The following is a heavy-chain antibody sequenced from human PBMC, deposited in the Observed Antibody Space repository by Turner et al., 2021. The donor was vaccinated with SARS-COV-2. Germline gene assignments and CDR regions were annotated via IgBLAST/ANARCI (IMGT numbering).Heavy chain of an antibody. CDR3: ANGGYCTNGVCSRVPSHFDY. CDR1: GFTFSSYG. V-gene: IGHV3-30*18. CDR2: IADDGSNK. J-gene: IGHJ4*02. Sequence: QVQLVESGGGVVQPGRSLRLSCAAPGFTFSSYGMHWVRPAPGKGLEWVTVIADDGSNKYYADSVKGRFTISRDNSKNTLYLQMNSQRAEDTAVYYCANGGYCTNGVCSRVPSHFDYWGQGTLVTVSS. D-gene: IGHD2-8*01.